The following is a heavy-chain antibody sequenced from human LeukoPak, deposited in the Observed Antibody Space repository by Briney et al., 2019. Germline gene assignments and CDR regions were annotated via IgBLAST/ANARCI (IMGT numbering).Heavy chain of an antibody. CDR2: ISSSSSYI. D-gene: IGHD3-3*01. CDR1: GFTFSSYS. J-gene: IGHJ6*03. CDR3: AKGSKEVLFTRDHYMDV. V-gene: IGHV3-21*01. Sequence: RGSLRLSCAASGFTFSSYSMNWVRQAPGEGLEWVSSISSSSSYIYYADSVKGRFTISRDNAENSLYLQMNSLRAEDTAVYYCAKGSKEVLFTRDHYMDVWGKGTTVTISS.